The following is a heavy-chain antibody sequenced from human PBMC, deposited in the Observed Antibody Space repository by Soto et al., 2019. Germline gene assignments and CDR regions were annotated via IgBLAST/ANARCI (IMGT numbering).Heavy chain of an antibody. CDR2: IYYSGST. V-gene: IGHV4-31*03. J-gene: IGHJ4*02. CDR1: GGSISSGGYY. CDR3: ARETGTTGLDY. D-gene: IGHD1-1*01. Sequence: QVQLQESGPGLVKPSQTLSLTCTVYGGSISSGGYYWSWIRQHPGKGLEWIGYIYYSGSTYYNPSLKSRVTIPVDPSKNQFSVTLSSVTAADTAVYYCARETGTTGLDYWGQGTLVTVSS.